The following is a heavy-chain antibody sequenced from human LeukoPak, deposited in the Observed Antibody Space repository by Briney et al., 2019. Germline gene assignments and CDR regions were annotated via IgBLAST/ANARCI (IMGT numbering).Heavy chain of an antibody. V-gene: IGHV3-66*01. Sequence: GGSLRLSCAASGFTVSSNYMSWVRQAPGKGLEWVSVIYSGGSTYYADSVKGRFTTSRDNSKNTLYLQMNSLRAEDTAVYYCARVLTISRNYYYGMDVWGQGTTVTVSS. CDR2: IYSGGST. J-gene: IGHJ6*02. CDR3: ARVLTISRNYYYGMDV. CDR1: GFTVSSNY. D-gene: IGHD1-14*01.